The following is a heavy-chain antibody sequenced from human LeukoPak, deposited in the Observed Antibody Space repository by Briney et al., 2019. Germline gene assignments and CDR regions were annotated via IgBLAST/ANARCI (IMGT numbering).Heavy chain of an antibody. CDR1: GGSISSSSFY. V-gene: IGHV4-39*07. D-gene: IGHD3-16*02. CDR3: ARFIMITFGGVIVPLYYFDY. J-gene: IGHJ4*02. Sequence: SETLSLTCTVSGGSISSSSFYWGWIRQPPGKGLEWIGTIYYTGSTYYNPSLKSRVTISVDTSKNQFSLKLSSVTAADTAVYYCARFIMITFGGVIVPLYYFDYWGQGTLVTVSS. CDR2: IYYTGST.